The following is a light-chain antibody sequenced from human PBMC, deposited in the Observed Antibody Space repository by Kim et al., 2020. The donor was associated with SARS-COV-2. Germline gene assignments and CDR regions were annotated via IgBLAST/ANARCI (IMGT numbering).Light chain of an antibody. CDR3: LLFYSGAGI. CDR1: TGAVTSGHY. J-gene: IGLJ2*01. Sequence: QAVVTQERSLTVSPGETVTLTCGSSTGAVTSGHYPYWFQQKPGQAPRTLIYHTTNRHSWTPARFSGSLLGGKAALTLSGAQPEDEAEYYCLLFYSGAGIFGGGTQLTVL. CDR2: HTT. V-gene: IGLV7-46*01.